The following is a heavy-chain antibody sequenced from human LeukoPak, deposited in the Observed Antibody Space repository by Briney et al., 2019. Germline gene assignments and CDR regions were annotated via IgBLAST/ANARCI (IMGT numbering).Heavy chain of an antibody. V-gene: IGHV3-33*08. CDR1: GFTFNRYD. Sequence: GGSLRLSCAASGFTFNRYDMSWVRQAPGKGLEWVAVLWSDGSNKYYADSVKGRFTISRDNSKNTLYLQMNSLRAEDTAVFYCARDNFGFDYWGQGTLVTVSS. D-gene: IGHD1-20*01. CDR3: ARDNFGFDY. J-gene: IGHJ4*02. CDR2: LWSDGSNK.